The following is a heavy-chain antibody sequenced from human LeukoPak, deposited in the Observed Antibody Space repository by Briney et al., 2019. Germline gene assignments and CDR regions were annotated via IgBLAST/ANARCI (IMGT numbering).Heavy chain of an antibody. CDR3: ARYDSSGYSPDAFDI. D-gene: IGHD3-22*01. V-gene: IGHV4-59*08. CDR1: GGSLSSYY. CDR2: IYYSGST. Sequence: SETLSLTCTVSGGSLSSYYWSWIRPPPGKGLEWSGYIYYSGSTNYNPSLKSRVTISVDTSKNQFSLKLSSVTAADTAVYYCARYDSSGYSPDAFDIWGQGTMVTVSS. J-gene: IGHJ3*02.